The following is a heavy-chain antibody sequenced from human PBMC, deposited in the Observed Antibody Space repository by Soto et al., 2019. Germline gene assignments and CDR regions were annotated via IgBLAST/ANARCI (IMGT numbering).Heavy chain of an antibody. CDR3: ARDRDYAFDY. D-gene: IGHD2-2*01. J-gene: IGHJ4*02. CDR2: ISPDGSM. Sequence: TGGSLRLSCTATGFTFNTYTMNWVRQATGKGLEWISYISPDGSMYYADSVKSRFTISRDNAKNSLYLQMNSLRDEDTAVYYCARDRDYAFDYWGQGTLVTVSS. V-gene: IGHV3-48*02. CDR1: GFTFNTYT.